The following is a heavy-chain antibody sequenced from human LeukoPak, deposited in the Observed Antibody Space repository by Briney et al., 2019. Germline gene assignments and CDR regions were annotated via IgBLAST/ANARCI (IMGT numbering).Heavy chain of an antibody. CDR1: GFTFSNYG. D-gene: IGHD1-1*01. Sequence: GTLRLSCAASGFTFSNYGMSWVRQAPGKGLEWVSAISSSGSTILYADSVKGRFTISRDNAKNSLFLQMNSLRAGDTAVYYCAREKPSTTGTTDYDYWGQGTLVTVSS. J-gene: IGHJ4*02. CDR3: AREKPSTTGTTDYDY. V-gene: IGHV3-48*04. CDR2: ISSSGSTI.